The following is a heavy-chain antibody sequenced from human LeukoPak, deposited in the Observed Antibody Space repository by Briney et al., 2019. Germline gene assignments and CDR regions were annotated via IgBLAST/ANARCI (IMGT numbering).Heavy chain of an antibody. V-gene: IGHV3-7*01. Sequence: GGSLRLSCAASGFTFSTYGMNWVRQAPGKGLEWVANIKDDGRQKYYVDSVKGRFTISKDNTKNSVFLEMNSLRAEDTAVYYCARDAGKGFDYWGQGALVTVSS. J-gene: IGHJ4*02. CDR2: IKDDGRQK. CDR3: ARDAGKGFDY. CDR1: GFTFSTYG.